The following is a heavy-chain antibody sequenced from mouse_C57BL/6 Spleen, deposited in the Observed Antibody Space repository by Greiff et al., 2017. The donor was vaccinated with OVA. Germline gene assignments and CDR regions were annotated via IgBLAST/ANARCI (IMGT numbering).Heavy chain of an antibody. V-gene: IGHV1-42*01. J-gene: IGHJ2*01. Sequence: VQLQQSGPELVKPGASVKISCKASGYSFTGYYMNWVKQSPEKSLEWIGEINPSTGGTTYNQKFKAKATLTVDKSSSTAYMQLQSLTSEDSAVYYCARWDPFDYWGQGTTLTVSS. D-gene: IGHD4-1*01. CDR1: GYSFTGYY. CDR2: INPSTGGT. CDR3: ARWDPFDY.